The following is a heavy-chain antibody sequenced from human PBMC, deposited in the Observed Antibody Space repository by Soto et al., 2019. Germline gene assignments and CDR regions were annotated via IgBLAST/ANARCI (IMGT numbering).Heavy chain of an antibody. CDR3: AARGVISFDY. J-gene: IGHJ4*02. CDR2: MYSGGTT. CDR1: GLTVSTKY. V-gene: IGHV3-66*01. D-gene: IGHD2-21*01. Sequence: EGQLVESGGGLVQPGGSLRLSCAASGLTVSTKYMSWVRQAPGKGLEWVSLMYSGGTTSYADSVKGRFTISRDTSKNTLYLLMNSLRAEDTAVYYCAARGVISFDYWGQGTLVTVSS.